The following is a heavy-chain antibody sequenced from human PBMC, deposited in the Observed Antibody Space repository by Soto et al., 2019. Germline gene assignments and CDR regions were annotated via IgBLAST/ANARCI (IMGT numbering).Heavy chain of an antibody. CDR3: ARDRGYDAHDFYYNAMDV. CDR2: IRGFSPYT. Sequence: GGSLRLSCISSGFTFRTYTMNWVRQAPGKGLEWVSGIRGFSPYTFYAESVKGRFTISRDNAKNSRFLQMNSLRAEDTAVYYCARDRGYDAHDFYYNAMDVWGQGTTVTVSS. CDR1: GFTFRTYT. D-gene: IGHD2-15*01. J-gene: IGHJ6*02. V-gene: IGHV3-21*01.